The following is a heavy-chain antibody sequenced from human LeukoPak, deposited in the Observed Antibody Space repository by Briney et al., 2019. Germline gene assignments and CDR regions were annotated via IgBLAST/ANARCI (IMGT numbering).Heavy chain of an antibody. CDR3: ARDRSAFSGYDFFDY. D-gene: IGHD5-12*01. CDR2: ISNRGSTI. CDR1: GFTFSSFE. J-gene: IGHJ4*02. Sequence: GGSLRLSCAASGFTFSSFEMNWVRQAPGKGLEWVSYISNRGSTIYYADSVKGRFTISRDNAKNSLYLQMNSLRAEDTALYCCARDRSAFSGYDFFDYWGQGTLVTVSS. V-gene: IGHV3-48*03.